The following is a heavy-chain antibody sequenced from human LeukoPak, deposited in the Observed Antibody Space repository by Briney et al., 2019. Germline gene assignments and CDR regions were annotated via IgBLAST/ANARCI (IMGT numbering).Heavy chain of an antibody. D-gene: IGHD3-10*01. V-gene: IGHV3-33*01. CDR2: IWYDGSNR. J-gene: IGHJ4*02. CDR3: ARDRGPGSYEGYYFDY. CDR1: TFTFSSYG. Sequence: PGGSLRLSCAASTFTFSSYGMHWVRQAPGKGLEWVAIIWYDGSNRYYADSVKGRFTISRDNSKNTLYLQINSLRAEDTAVYYCARDRGPGSYEGYYFDYWGQGTLVTVSS.